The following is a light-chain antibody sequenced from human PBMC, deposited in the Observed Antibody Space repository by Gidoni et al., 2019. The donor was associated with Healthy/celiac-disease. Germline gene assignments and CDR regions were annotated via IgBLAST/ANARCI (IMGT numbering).Light chain of an antibody. CDR3: QQFNSYPQA. V-gene: IGKV1-13*02. CDR1: QGVSSA. Sequence: AIQLTQSPSSLSASVGDRVTITCRASQGVSSALAWYQQKPGKAPKLLIYDASSWESGVPARFSGSGSGTDFTLTISSLQPEDFATYYCQQFNSYPQAFGGGTKVEIK. CDR2: DAS. J-gene: IGKJ4*01.